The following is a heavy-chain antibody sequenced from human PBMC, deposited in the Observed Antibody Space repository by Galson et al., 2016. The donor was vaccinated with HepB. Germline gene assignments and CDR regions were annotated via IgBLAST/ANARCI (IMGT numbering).Heavy chain of an antibody. CDR3: ARDSDYNVDY. CDR2: IYADNGHT. D-gene: IGHD4-17*01. Sequence: SVKVSCKASGYTFTSSGISWMRQAPGQGLEWVGWIYADNGHTNYAQNLQGRVTVTMDTSATTAYMELRRLTSDDTAVYYCARDSDYNVDYWGQGTLVTVSS. CDR1: GYTFTSSG. V-gene: IGHV1-18*01. J-gene: IGHJ4*02.